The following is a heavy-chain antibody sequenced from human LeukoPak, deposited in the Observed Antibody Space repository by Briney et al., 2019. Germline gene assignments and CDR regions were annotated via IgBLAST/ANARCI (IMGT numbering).Heavy chain of an antibody. CDR2: IYNSGST. V-gene: IGHV4-59*01. CDR1: GGSISSYY. CDR3: ARGTPYGSGSYPFDY. D-gene: IGHD3-10*01. J-gene: IGHJ4*02. Sequence: SETLSLTCTVSGGSISSYYWNWIRQPPGKGLEWIGYIYNSGSTNTNPSLKSRVTISVDTSKKQFSLKLSSVTAADTAVYYCARGTPYGSGSYPFDYWGQGILVTVSS.